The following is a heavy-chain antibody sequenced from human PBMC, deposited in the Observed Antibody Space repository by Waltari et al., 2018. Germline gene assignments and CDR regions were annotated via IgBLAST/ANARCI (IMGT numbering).Heavy chain of an antibody. D-gene: IGHD6-6*01. V-gene: IGHV4-34*01. CDR3: ARGGDSSSRDFDY. J-gene: IGHJ4*02. CDR2: INHSGST. CDR1: GGSFSGSY. Sequence: QVQLQQWGAGLLKPSETLSLTCAVSGGSFSGSYWSWIRQPPGKGLEWIGEINHSGSTNYNPSLKSRVTISVDTSKNQFSLKLSSVTAADTAVYYCARGGDSSSRDFDYWGQGTLVTVSS.